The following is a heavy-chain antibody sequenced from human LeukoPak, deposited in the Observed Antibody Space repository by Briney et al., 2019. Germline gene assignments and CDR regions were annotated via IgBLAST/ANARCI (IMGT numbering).Heavy chain of an antibody. CDR3: ARGKSRGSHIDY. CDR2: IYHSGSI. D-gene: IGHD1-26*01. V-gene: IGHV4-38-2*02. CDR1: GYSIGSDYY. J-gene: IGHJ4*02. Sequence: SETLSLTCTVSGYSIGSDYYWGWIRQPPGKGLERIGSIYHSGSIYYNPSLKSRVTISVDTSKNQFSLKLRSVTAADTAVYYCARGKSRGSHIDYCGQGTLVTVSS.